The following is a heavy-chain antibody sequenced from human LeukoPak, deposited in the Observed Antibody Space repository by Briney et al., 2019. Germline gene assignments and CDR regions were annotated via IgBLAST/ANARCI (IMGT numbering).Heavy chain of an antibody. CDR1: GFTFSSYG. CDR3: ARDKMDPYYDFWSGYYYYYYGMDV. Sequence: PGRSLRLSCAASGFTFSSYGMHWVRQAPGKGLEWVAVIWYDGSKKYYADSVKGRFTISRDNSKNTLYLQMNSLRAEDTAVYYCARDKMDPYYDFWSGYYYYYYGMDVWGQGTTVTVSS. CDR2: IWYDGSKK. D-gene: IGHD3-3*01. V-gene: IGHV3-33*01. J-gene: IGHJ6*02.